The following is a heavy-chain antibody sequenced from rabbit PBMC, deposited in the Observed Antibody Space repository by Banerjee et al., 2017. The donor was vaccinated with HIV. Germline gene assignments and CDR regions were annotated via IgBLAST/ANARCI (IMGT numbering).Heavy chain of an antibody. CDR1: GFSFSNKAV. J-gene: IGHJ3*01. CDR3: ARDGAGGSYFAL. CDR2: INAVTGKA. D-gene: IGHD8-1*01. Sequence: QEQLVESGGGLVQPGGSLKLSCTASGFSFSNKAVMCWVRQAPGKGLEWIACINAVTGKAVYASWAKGRFTFSKTSSTTVTLQVTSLTAADTATYFCARDGAGGSYFALWGQGTLVTVS. V-gene: IGHV1S45*01.